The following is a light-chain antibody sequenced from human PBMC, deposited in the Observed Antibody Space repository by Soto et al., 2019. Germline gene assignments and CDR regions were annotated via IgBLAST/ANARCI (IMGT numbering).Light chain of an antibody. CDR2: DNN. CDR1: SSNIANNY. V-gene: IGLV1-51*01. J-gene: IGLJ2*01. Sequence: QAVVTQPPSVSAAPGQKVTISCSGSSSNIANNYVSWYQQLPGAAPKLLIYDNNERPSGIPDRFSGSKSGTSATLGITGLQTGDEADYYCGTWDTSLSAVLFGGGTKVTVL. CDR3: GTWDTSLSAVL.